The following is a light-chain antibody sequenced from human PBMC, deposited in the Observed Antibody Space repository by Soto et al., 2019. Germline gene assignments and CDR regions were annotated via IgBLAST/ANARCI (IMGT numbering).Light chain of an antibody. J-gene: IGKJ2*01. Sequence: EIVLTQSPGTLSLSPGERATLSCRASQSVSSYLAWYQQKPGQAPRLLIYGASSRATGIPDRFSGSGSGTDFTLTISRLEPEDFAVYYCQQRSSWPRTFGQGTKLEIK. CDR2: GAS. CDR3: QQRSSWPRT. V-gene: IGKV3D-20*02. CDR1: QSVSSY.